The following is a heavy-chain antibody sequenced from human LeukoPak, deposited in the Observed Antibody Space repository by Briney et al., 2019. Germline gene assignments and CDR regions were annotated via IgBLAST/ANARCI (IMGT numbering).Heavy chain of an antibody. D-gene: IGHD2/OR15-2a*01. CDR3: VRDFYVDY. Sequence: SGGSLRLSCAASGFTFNAYWMNWVRQAPGKGLEWVANIKHDGTEKNYVDSVNGRFTIYRDNAENTLYLQMNSLRAEDTAVYYCVRDFYVDYWGQGAMVTVSS. V-gene: IGHV3-7*03. J-gene: IGHJ4*02. CDR2: IKHDGTEK. CDR1: GFTFNAYW.